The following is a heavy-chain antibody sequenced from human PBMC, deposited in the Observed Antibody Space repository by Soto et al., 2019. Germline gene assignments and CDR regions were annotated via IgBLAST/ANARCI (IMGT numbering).Heavy chain of an antibody. J-gene: IGHJ4*02. V-gene: IGHV3-7*05. CDR3: VRGPK. CDR1: GFTFSSDW. CDR2: IKKDGSEK. Sequence: GGSLRLSCADSGFTFSSDWMAWVRQAPGKGLEWVANIKKDGSEKYYVDSVKGRFTISRDNAKSSLYLQMNSLRDEDTAVYYCVRGPKWGQGTQVTVSS.